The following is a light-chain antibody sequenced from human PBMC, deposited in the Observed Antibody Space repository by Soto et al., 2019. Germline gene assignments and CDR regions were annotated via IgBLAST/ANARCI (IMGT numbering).Light chain of an antibody. CDR2: WAS. J-gene: IGKJ2*01. Sequence: DSVMTQSPDSLAVSLGERATINCKSSQSVLYSSNNKNYLAWYQQRPGQPPKLLIYWASTRESGVPDRFSGSGYGTDFTLTITSLQAEDVAVYYCLQYESTPPTFGQGTKLEIK. CDR1: QSVLYSSNNKNY. CDR3: LQYESTPPT. V-gene: IGKV4-1*01.